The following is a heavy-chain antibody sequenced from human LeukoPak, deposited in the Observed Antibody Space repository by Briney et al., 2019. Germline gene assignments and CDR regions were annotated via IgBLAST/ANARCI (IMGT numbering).Heavy chain of an antibody. CDR3: ARHDSRGSLNWFDP. Sequence: SETLSLTCIVSGGSLGTPKYYWGWIRQPPGKGLEWIGSIDYSGTNYYNPSLKGRLAISINTSKNQFSLNLASVTAADTAVYYCARHDSRGSLNWFDPWGQGTLITVSS. D-gene: IGHD5-12*01. J-gene: IGHJ5*02. V-gene: IGHV4-39*01. CDR2: IDYSGTN. CDR1: GGSLGTPKYY.